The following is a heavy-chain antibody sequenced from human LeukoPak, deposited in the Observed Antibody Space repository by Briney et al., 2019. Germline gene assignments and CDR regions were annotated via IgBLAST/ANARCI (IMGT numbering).Heavy chain of an antibody. CDR1: GFTFSSFS. V-gene: IGHV3-21*01. CDR3: ARALRP. Sequence: GGSLRLSCAASGFTFSSFSMNWVRQAPGKGLEWVSSITSSSNYIYYASSVRGRFTISRDNAKNSRYLQTNRLRAEDTAVYYCARALRPWGQGTLVTVSS. CDR2: ITSSSNYI. J-gene: IGHJ5*02.